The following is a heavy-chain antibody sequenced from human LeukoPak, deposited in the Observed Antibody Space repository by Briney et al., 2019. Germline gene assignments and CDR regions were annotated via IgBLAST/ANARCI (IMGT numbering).Heavy chain of an antibody. CDR3: TRALDTAMAPDY. D-gene: IGHD5-18*01. CDR2: IRSKANSYAT. J-gene: IGHJ4*02. Sequence: HAGGSLRLSCAASGFTFSGSTVHWIRQASGKGLEWVGRIRSKANSYATAYAASVEGRFTISRDDSKNTAFLQMNSLKTEDTAFYYCTRALDTAMAPDYWGQGTLVTVSS. V-gene: IGHV3-73*01. CDR1: GFTFSGST.